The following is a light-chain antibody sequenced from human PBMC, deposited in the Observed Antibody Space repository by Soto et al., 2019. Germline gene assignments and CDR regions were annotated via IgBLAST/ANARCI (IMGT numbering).Light chain of an antibody. CDR3: QHYDGSLT. CDR1: QTISSSY. CDR2: AAS. J-gene: IGKJ4*01. V-gene: IGKV3-20*01. Sequence: EIVLTQSPHTLSLSPGERASLSCRTSQTISSSYFAWYQQKPGQSPRLLVYAASIRAPGIPDRFSGSGSAADFTLTISRLEPADFAVYFCQHYDGSLTFGGGTRVEIK.